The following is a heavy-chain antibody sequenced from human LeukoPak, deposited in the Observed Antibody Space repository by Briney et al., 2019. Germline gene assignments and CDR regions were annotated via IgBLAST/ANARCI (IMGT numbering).Heavy chain of an antibody. CDR1: GFTFSSYE. J-gene: IGHJ6*03. V-gene: IGHV3-48*03. Sequence: GGSLRLSCAASGFTFSSYEMNWVRQAPGKGLEWVSYISSSGSTIYYADSVKGRFTISRDNSKNTVYLQMNSLRAEDTAVYYCARHGSITMVRGRLRYYYMDVWGKGTTVTISS. D-gene: IGHD3-10*01. CDR3: ARHGSITMVRGRLRYYYMDV. CDR2: ISSSGSTI.